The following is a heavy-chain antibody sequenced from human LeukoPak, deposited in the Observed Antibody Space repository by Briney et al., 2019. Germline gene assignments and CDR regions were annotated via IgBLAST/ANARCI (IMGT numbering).Heavy chain of an antibody. CDR2: IYGGGFT. CDR3: ARGQVYSNYAFDY. Sequence: GGSLRLSCAASGFTVSSNYMSWFRQAPGRGLEWVSVIYGGGFTYYADSVKGRFTISSDNSKNTLFLQMNNLRAEDTAVYYCARGQVYSNYAFDYWGQGTLVTVSS. J-gene: IGHJ4*02. D-gene: IGHD4-11*01. CDR1: GFTVSSNY. V-gene: IGHV3-66*01.